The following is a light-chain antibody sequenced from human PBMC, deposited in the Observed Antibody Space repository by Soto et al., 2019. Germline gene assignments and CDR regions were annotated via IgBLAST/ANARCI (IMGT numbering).Light chain of an antibody. CDR1: SSNIGSHS. V-gene: IGLV1-44*01. CDR2: NNN. Sequence: QSALTQPPSASGTPGQRVTISCSGSSSNIGSHSVNWYQQLPGTAPKLLIYNNNQRPSGVPDRFSGSKSGTSASLAISGLQSDDEADYYCAAWGDRLNGVLFGGGTKLTAL. J-gene: IGLJ2*01. CDR3: AAWGDRLNGVL.